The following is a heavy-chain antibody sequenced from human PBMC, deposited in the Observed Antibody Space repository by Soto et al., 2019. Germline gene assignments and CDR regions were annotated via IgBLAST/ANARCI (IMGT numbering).Heavy chain of an antibody. Sequence: SETLSLTCTVSGGSISSSSYYWGWIRQPPGKGLEWIGSIYYSGSTYYNPSLKSRVTISVDTSKNQFSLKLSSVTAADTAVYYFARQWFYYDSSGYLAPTWFAPGGKGTLVPVSS. D-gene: IGHD3-22*01. J-gene: IGHJ5*02. V-gene: IGHV4-39*01. CDR1: GGSISSSSYY. CDR2: IYYSGST. CDR3: ARQWFYYDSSGYLAPTWFAP.